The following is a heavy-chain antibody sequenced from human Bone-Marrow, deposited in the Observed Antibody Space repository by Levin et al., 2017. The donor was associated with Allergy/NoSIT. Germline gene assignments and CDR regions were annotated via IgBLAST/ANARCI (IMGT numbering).Heavy chain of an antibody. Sequence: GGSLRLSCAASGFXXXXHDXXXXXXXXXKGLEWVSTIGTAGDTYYPDSVRGRFTISRENAKNSLYLQMNGLSAGDTAVYYCARYNYEYNALDIWGQGTMVTVSS. D-gene: IGHD5-18*01. CDR1: GFXXXXHD. CDR2: IGTAGDT. V-gene: IGHV3-13*01. CDR3: ARYNYEYNALDI. J-gene: IGHJ3*02.